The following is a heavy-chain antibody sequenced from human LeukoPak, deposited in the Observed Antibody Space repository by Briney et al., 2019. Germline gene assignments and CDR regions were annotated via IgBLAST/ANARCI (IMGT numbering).Heavy chain of an antibody. CDR2: ISDSGSYK. CDR3: GTTDILVTTNP. V-gene: IGHV3-21*01. D-gene: IGHD4-17*01. J-gene: IGHJ5*02. Sequence: GGSLRLSCAASGFAFSNHSMNWVRQAPGMGLECVSSISDSGSYKYYADSVKGRFTISRDNAKNSLYLQMNSLRGEDTAVYYCGTTDILVTTNPWGQGTLVTVSS. CDR1: GFAFSNHS.